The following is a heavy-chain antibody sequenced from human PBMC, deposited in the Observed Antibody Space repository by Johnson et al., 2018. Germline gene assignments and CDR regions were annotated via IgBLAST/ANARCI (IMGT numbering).Heavy chain of an antibody. CDR3: ARGWYPRGY. Sequence: QVQLQQWGAGLLKPSETLSLICAVSGGSFSDYYWSWIRQSPGKGLEWIGEIDHSGSTNHKPSRKSRVTISVATSKNQCSRKLTPVTAADTAVYYCARGWYPRGYWGQGTLVTVSS. V-gene: IGHV4-34*01. J-gene: IGHJ1*01. CDR2: IDHSGST. CDR1: GGSFSDYY. D-gene: IGHD6-13*01.